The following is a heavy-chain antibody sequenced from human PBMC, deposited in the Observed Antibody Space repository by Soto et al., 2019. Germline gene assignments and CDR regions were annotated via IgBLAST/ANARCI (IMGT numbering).Heavy chain of an antibody. CDR3: AKDGPGDYGELDY. D-gene: IGHD4-17*01. CDR2: ISYDGSNK. CDR1: GFIFSSYG. J-gene: IGHJ4*02. Sequence: QVQLVESGGGVVQPGRSLRLSCAASGFIFSSYGMHWVRQAPGKGLEWVAVISYDGSNKYYADSVKGRFTISRDNSKNTLYLQMNSLRAEDTAVYYCAKDGPGDYGELDYWGQGTLVTVSS. V-gene: IGHV3-30*18.